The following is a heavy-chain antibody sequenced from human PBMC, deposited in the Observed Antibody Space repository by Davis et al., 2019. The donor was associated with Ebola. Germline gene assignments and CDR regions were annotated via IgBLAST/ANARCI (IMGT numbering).Heavy chain of an antibody. CDR1: GGSISSYY. CDR3: ARGLDFWSGYRPDEMGYYGMDV. V-gene: IGHV4-59*01. CDR2: IYYSGST. J-gene: IGHJ6*02. Sequence: MPGGSLRLSCTVSGGSISSYYWSWIRQPPGKGLEWIGYIYYSGSTNYNPSLKSRVTISVDTSKNQFSLKLSSVTAADTAVYYCARGLDFWSGYRPDEMGYYGMDVWGQGTTVTVSS. D-gene: IGHD3-3*01.